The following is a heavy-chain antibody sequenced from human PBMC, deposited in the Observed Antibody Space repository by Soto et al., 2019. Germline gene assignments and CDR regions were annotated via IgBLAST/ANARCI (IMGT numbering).Heavy chain of an antibody. V-gene: IGHV3-30*18. CDR2: ISYDGSNK. Sequence: QVQLVESGGGVVQPGRSLRLSCAASGFTFSSYGMHWVRQAPGKGLEWVAVISYDGSNKYYADSVKGRFTISRDNSKNTLYLQMNSLRAEDTVVYYCAKDGGAYCGGDCNDAFDIWGQGTMVTVSS. CDR1: GFTFSSYG. CDR3: AKDGGAYCGGDCNDAFDI. J-gene: IGHJ3*02. D-gene: IGHD2-21*02.